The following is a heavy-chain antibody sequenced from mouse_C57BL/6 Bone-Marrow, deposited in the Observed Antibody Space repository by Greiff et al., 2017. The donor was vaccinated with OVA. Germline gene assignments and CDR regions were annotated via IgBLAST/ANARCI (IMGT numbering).Heavy chain of an antibody. CDR2: IYPGSGST. J-gene: IGHJ3*01. CDR3: ARHLYGSSYGFAY. V-gene: IGHV1-55*01. CDR1: GYTFTSYW. D-gene: IGHD1-1*01. Sequence: VQLQQPGAELVKPGASVKMSCKASGYTFTSYWITWVKQRPGQGLEWIGDIYPGSGSTNYNEKFKSKATLTVDTSSSTAYMQLSSLTSEDSAVYYCARHLYGSSYGFAYWGQGTLVTVSA.